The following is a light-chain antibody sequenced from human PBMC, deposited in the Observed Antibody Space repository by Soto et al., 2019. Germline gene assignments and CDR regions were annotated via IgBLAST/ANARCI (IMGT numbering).Light chain of an antibody. J-gene: IGLJ1*01. CDR1: SSDVGSYNL. CDR2: EVS. Sequence: QSALTHPASGSGAPGQSSTISCTGTSSDVGSYNLVSWYQQHPGKAPKLMIYEVSKRPSGVSNRFSGSKSGNTASLTISGLQAEDEADYYCCSYAGSSTFVFGTGTKVTVL. V-gene: IGLV2-23*02. CDR3: CSYAGSSTFV.